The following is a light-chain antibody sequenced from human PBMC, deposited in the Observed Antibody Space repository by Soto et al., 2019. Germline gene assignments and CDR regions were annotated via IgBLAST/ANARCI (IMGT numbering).Light chain of an antibody. CDR2: GAS. J-gene: IGKJ1*01. CDR1: QSVSSTY. V-gene: IGKV3-20*01. CDR3: QQYVGSPPWT. Sequence: EIALTQSPGTLSLSPGERATLSCRASQSVSSTYLAWYQQKPGQAPRLLIYGASSRATGIPDRFSGSGSGTDFTLTISRLEPEDFAVYYCQQYVGSPPWTFGQGTKVEIK.